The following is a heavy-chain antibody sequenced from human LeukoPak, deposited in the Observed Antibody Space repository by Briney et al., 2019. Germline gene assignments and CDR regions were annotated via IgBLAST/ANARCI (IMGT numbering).Heavy chain of an antibody. V-gene: IGHV4-59*01. CDR2: IYYSGST. D-gene: IGHD4-17*01. CDR1: GCSISSYY. CDR3: ARGMTTVTTSICYFDY. Sequence: SETLSLTCTVSGCSISSYYWSWIRQPPGKGLEWIGYIYYSGSTNYIPSLKSRVTISVDTSKNQFYLKLSSVTAADTAVYYCARGMTTVTTSICYFDYWGQGTLVTVSS. J-gene: IGHJ4*02.